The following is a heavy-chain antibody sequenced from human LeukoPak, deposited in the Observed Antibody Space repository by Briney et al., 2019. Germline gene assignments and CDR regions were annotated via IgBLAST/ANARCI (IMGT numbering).Heavy chain of an antibody. CDR3: ARVNQYFPSLWFGESENYFDY. V-gene: IGHV3-7*03. J-gene: IGHJ4*02. CDR1: GFTFSSYW. Sequence: GGSLRLSCAASGFTFSSYWMSWVRQAPGKGLEWVANIKQDGSEKYYVDSVKGRFTISRDNAKNSLYLQMNSLRAEDTAVYYCARVNQYFPSLWFGESENYFDYWGQGTLVTVSS. D-gene: IGHD3-10*01. CDR2: IKQDGSEK.